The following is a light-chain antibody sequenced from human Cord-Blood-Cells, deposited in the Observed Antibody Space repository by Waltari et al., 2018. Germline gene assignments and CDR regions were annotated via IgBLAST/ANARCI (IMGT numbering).Light chain of an antibody. V-gene: IGKV1-5*03. CDR2: NAS. J-gene: IGKJ1*01. Sequence: EIHIIPIPPTFSGTVEDSVPITCRASQSISSCLAWYQQKPGKAPKLLIYNASSLQSGVPSRFSGSGSGTEFTLTISSLQPDDFATYYCQQFNSYSLAFGQGTKLEIK. CDR1: QSISSC. CDR3: QQFNSYSLA.